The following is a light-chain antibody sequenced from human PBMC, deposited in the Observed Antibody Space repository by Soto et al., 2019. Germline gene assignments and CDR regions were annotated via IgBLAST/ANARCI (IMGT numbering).Light chain of an antibody. J-gene: IGKJ5*01. CDR3: QQSYTPPT. Sequence: IQMTQSPSSLAAYIGDRVTITCRASQNINSGLNWYQQTPGKAPNILIYGASSYQSGVPSRFSVSGSGIDFTLTIRSLQPEDFATYHCQQSYTPPTFGQGTRLEIK. CDR1: QNINSG. CDR2: GAS. V-gene: IGKV1-39*01.